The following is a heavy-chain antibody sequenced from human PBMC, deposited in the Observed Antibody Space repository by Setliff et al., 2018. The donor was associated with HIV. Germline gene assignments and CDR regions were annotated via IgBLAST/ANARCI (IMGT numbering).Heavy chain of an antibody. CDR3: AREVNIPVRGAQGFDY. CDR1: GDSINNYH. J-gene: IGHJ4*02. CDR2: VYSTGST. D-gene: IGHD3-10*01. V-gene: IGHV4-4*08. Sequence: SETLSLTCTVSGDSINNYHWSWIRQPPGKGLEWIGYVYSTGSTNSKSSLKSRVTISVDTSKNQFSLKVNSVTAADTAVYYCAREVNIPVRGAQGFDYWSQGTLVTVSS.